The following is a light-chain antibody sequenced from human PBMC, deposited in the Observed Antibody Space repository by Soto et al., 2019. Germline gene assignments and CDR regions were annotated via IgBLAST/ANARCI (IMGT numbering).Light chain of an antibody. CDR3: QQLSRYPLT. CDR2: SAS. Sequence: IQVTPFPSVLSSPCGEKGSITFRSSQALSNYLAWYQQKPGKAPDLLIYSASTLQSGVPSRFSGSGSETEFSLTIRALQPEDFATYYCQQLSRYPLTFGGGTKVDIK. CDR1: QALSNY. J-gene: IGKJ4*01. V-gene: IGKV1-9*01.